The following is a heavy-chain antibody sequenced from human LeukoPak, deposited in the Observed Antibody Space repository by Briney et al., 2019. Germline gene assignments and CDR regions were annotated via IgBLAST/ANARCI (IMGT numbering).Heavy chain of an antibody. CDR2: VNDDGSST. J-gene: IGHJ4*02. CDR1: GFSFSSYW. Sequence: SGGSLRLSXGASGFSFSSYWMHSVRQAPGKGLMWVSRVNDDGSSTTYADSVEGRFTISRDNARNTLYLQMNSLRAEDTAVYYCARSSYPYYFDYWGQGTLVTVSS. D-gene: IGHD6-19*01. V-gene: IGHV3-74*01. CDR3: ARSSYPYYFDY.